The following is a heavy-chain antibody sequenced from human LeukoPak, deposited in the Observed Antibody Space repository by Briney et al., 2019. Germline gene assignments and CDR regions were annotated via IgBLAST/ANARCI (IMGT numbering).Heavy chain of an antibody. V-gene: IGHV1-46*03. CDR1: GYTFTSYY. CDR3: ARVLDDYGDHDWYFDL. Sequence: GASVKVSCKASGYTFTSYYMHWVRQAPGQGLEWMGIINPSGGSTSYAQKFQGRVTMTRDTSTSTVYMELSSLRSEDTAVYYCARVLDDYGDHDWYFDLWGRGTLVTVSS. CDR2: INPSGGST. J-gene: IGHJ2*01. D-gene: IGHD4-17*01.